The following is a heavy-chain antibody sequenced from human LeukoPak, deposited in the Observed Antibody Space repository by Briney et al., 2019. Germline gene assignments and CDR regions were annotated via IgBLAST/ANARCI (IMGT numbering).Heavy chain of an antibody. Sequence: GGSLRLSCAGFGFTFGSFWMSWVRQAPGKGPEWVANINQVGREKHYVDAVKGRFTISRDNAKNSLYLQMNSLRAEDTGTYYCTRDEAAATDWGQGTLVTVSS. V-gene: IGHV3-7*01. CDR1: GFTFGSFW. D-gene: IGHD6-13*01. J-gene: IGHJ4*02. CDR2: INQVGREK. CDR3: TRDEAAATD.